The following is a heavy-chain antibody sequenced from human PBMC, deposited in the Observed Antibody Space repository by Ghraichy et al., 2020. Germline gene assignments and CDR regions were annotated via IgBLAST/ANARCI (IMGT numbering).Heavy chain of an antibody. J-gene: IGHJ4*02. CDR3: VKGDNFLTGPLSGY. CDR2: ISSNGGST. CDR1: GFSFSNYS. D-gene: IGHD3-9*01. V-gene: IGHV3-64D*06. Sequence: GGSLRLSCSASGFSFSNYSMHWVRQAPGKGLEYVSVISSNGGSTYYADSVKGRFTISRDNSKNTLYLQMYSLRAEDTAVYYCVKGDNFLTGPLSGYWGQGTLVTVSS.